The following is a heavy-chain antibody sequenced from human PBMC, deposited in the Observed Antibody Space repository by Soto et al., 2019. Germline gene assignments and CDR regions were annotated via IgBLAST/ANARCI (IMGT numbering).Heavy chain of an antibody. J-gene: IGHJ4*02. CDR3: ARDAAEYYFDY. CDR2: IYDSGST. V-gene: IGHV4-31*03. Sequence: QVQLKESGPGLVKPSQTLSLTCTVSGGSISSGGQYWSWIRQHPGNGLEWIGYIYDSGSTYYNPSLRSRVTISVDTSKKQFSLKLRSVTAADTAVYYCARDAAEYYFDYWGQGTLVTVSS. CDR1: GGSISSGGQY. D-gene: IGHD6-25*01.